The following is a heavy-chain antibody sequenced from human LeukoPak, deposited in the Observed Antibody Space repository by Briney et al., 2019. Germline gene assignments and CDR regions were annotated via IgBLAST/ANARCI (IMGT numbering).Heavy chain of an antibody. V-gene: IGHV3-49*03. Sequence: GVLRLSCTAAGFTFGDYAMSWIRQAPGKGLEWVGFIRSKAYGGTTEYAASVKGRFTISRDDSKSIAYLQMNSLKTEDTAVYYCTRGRMYYDILTGYYNVPAFDYWGQGTLLTVSS. CDR3: TRGRMYYDILTGYYNVPAFDY. CDR2: IRSKAYGGTT. D-gene: IGHD3-9*01. J-gene: IGHJ4*02. CDR1: GFTFGDYA.